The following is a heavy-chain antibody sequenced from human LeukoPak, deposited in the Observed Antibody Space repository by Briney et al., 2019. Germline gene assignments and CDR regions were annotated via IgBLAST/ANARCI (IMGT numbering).Heavy chain of an antibody. CDR1: GFTVSSNY. Sequence: TGGSLRLSCAASGFTVSSNYMSWVRQAPGKGLEWVSVIYSGGSTYYADSVKGRFTISRDNSKNTLYLQMNSLRAEDTAVYYCARALAAAPDYWGQGTLVTVSS. J-gene: IGHJ4*02. CDR2: IYSGGST. D-gene: IGHD6-13*01. V-gene: IGHV3-53*01. CDR3: ARALAAAPDY.